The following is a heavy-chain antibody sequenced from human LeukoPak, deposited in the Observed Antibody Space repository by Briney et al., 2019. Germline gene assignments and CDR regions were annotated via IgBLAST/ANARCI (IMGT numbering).Heavy chain of an antibody. Sequence: GGSLRLSCAASGFTFSSYSMNWVRQAPGKGLEWVSSISSSSSYIYYADSVKGRFTISRDNAKNSLYLQMNSLRAEDTAVYYCARGSGIIAVAGSAHYWGQGTLVTVSS. CDR2: ISSSSSYI. CDR1: GFTFSSYS. J-gene: IGHJ4*02. CDR3: ARGSGIIAVAGSAHY. D-gene: IGHD6-19*01. V-gene: IGHV3-21*01.